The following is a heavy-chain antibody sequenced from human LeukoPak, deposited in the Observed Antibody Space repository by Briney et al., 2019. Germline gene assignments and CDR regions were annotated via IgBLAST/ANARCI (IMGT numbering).Heavy chain of an antibody. CDR2: INTNTGNP. CDR1: GYTFTSYA. CDR3: AGQGPGYCGGTSCYGVAY. Sequence: ASVKVSCKASGYTFTSYAMNWVRQAPGQGLEWMGRINTNTGNPTYAQGFTGRFVFSLDTSVNTAYLQISSLKAEDTAVYYCAGQGPGYCGGTSCYGVAYWGQGTLVTVSS. J-gene: IGHJ4*02. V-gene: IGHV7-4-1*02. D-gene: IGHD2-2*01.